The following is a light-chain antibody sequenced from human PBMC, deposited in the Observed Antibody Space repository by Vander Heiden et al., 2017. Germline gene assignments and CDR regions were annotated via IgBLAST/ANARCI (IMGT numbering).Light chain of an antibody. Sequence: EIVLTQSPATLSLSPGERATLSCRASQSVSSYLAWYQQKPGQAPRLLIYDASNRATGIPARFSGSGSGTDFTLTISSLEPEDFAVYYCQQRSNWHPGWITFGQGTRLEIK. CDR2: DAS. CDR3: QQRSNWHPGWIT. J-gene: IGKJ5*01. CDR1: QSVSSY. V-gene: IGKV3-11*01.